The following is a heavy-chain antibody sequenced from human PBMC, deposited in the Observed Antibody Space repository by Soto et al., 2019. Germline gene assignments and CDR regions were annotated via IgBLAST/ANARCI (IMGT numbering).Heavy chain of an antibody. CDR3: ARDKRTGLFDY. Sequence: QVQLQQWGAGLLKPSETLSLTCAVYGGSFSGYYWTWIRQPPGTGLEWIGEINHSGSTNYNPSLKSRVTISVDTSKNQFSVTLTSVTAADPAVYYCARDKRTGLFDYWGEGTLVTVSS. D-gene: IGHD2-8*02. V-gene: IGHV4-34*01. CDR2: INHSGST. J-gene: IGHJ4*02. CDR1: GGSFSGYY.